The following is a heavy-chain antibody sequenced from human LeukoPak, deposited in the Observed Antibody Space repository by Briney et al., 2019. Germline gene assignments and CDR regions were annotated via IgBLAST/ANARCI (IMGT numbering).Heavy chain of an antibody. CDR3: AREDRGDYYYYGMDV. V-gene: IGHV4-59*01. CDR1: GGSISSYY. J-gene: IGHJ6*02. CDR2: IYYSGST. Sequence: SETLSLTCTVSGGSISSYYWSWIRQPPGKGLEWIGYIYYSGSTNYNPSLKSRATISVDTSKNQFSLKLSSVTAADTAVYYCAREDRGDYYYYGMDVWGQGTTVTVSS. D-gene: IGHD1-14*01.